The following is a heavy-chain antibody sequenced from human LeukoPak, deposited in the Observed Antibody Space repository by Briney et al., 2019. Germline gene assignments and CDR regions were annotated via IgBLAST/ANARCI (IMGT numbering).Heavy chain of an antibody. CDR3: ARGVGSGWYGSFDY. J-gene: IGHJ4*02. CDR1: WGSVSSNSAA. V-gene: IGHV6-1*01. Sequence: SQTLSLTCAISWGSVSSNSAAWNWIRQSPSRGLEWLGRTYYRSKWYNDYAVSVKSRITINPDTPKNQFSLQLNSVTPEDTAVYYCARGVGSGWYGSFDYWGQGTLVTVSS. D-gene: IGHD6-19*01. CDR2: TYYRSKWYN.